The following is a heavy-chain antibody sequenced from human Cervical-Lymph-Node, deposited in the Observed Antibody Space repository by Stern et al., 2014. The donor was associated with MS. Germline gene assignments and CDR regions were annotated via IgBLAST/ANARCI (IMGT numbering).Heavy chain of an antibody. D-gene: IGHD3-22*01. CDR1: GFTFTSYA. CDR3: AARANYYDSPGDWFDP. Sequence: QLVQSGPEVKKPGTSVKVSCKASGFTFTSYAVQWVRQARGQSLEWIGWSVAGSGKTNYAQKLQDRVTINRDMSTSTAYMELSSLRSEDTAVYYCAARANYYDSPGDWFDPWGQGTLVTVSS. J-gene: IGHJ5*02. V-gene: IGHV1-58*01. CDR2: SVAGSGKT.